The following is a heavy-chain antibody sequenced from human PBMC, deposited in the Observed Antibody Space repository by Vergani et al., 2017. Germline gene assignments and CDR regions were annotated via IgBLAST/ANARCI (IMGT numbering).Heavy chain of an antibody. Sequence: QVQLVQSGAEVKKPGASVKVSCKASGGTFSSYAISWVRQAPGQGLEWMGRIIPILGIANYAQKFQGRVTITADKSTSTAYMELSSLRSEDTAVYYCASHGDFFVLPNEAGYGMDVWGQGTTVTVSS. CDR1: GGTFSSYA. J-gene: IGHJ6*02. CDR2: IIPILGIA. D-gene: IGHD4-17*01. V-gene: IGHV1-69*09. CDR3: ASHGDFFVLPNEAGYGMDV.